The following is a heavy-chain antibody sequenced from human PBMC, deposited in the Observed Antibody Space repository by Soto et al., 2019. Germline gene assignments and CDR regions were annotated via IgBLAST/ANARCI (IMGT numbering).Heavy chain of an antibody. V-gene: IGHV1-2*04. CDR2: INPNSGGT. Sequence: ASVKVSCKASGYTFTGYYMHWVRQAPGQGLEWMGWINPNSGGTNYAQKFQGWVTMTRDTSISTAYMELSRLRSDDTAVYYCARDKGGYYDSSGYPLLGMDVWGQGTTVTVSS. J-gene: IGHJ6*02. CDR1: GYTFTGYY. CDR3: ARDKGGYYDSSGYPLLGMDV. D-gene: IGHD3-22*01.